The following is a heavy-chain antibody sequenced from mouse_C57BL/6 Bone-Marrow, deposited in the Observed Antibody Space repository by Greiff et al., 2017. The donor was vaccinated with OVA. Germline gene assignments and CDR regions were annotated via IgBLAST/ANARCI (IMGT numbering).Heavy chain of an antibody. J-gene: IGHJ4*01. Sequence: QVQLQQSGAELVRPGASVTLSCKASGYTFTDYEMHWVKQTPVHGLEWIGAIDPETGGTAYNQKFKGKAILTADKSSSTAYMELRSLTSEDSAVYYCTRGWLRRRDYYAMDYWGQGTSVTGSS. CDR2: IDPETGGT. CDR3: TRGWLRRRDYYAMDY. V-gene: IGHV1-15*01. D-gene: IGHD2-2*01. CDR1: GYTFTDYE.